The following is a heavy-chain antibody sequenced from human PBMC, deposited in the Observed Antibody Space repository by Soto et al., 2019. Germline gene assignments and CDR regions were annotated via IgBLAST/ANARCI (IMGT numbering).Heavy chain of an antibody. CDR1: GYTFTSYA. D-gene: IGHD3-10*01. CDR2: INAGNGNT. CDR3: VRXVIISYKWFDT. J-gene: IGHJ5*02. V-gene: IGHV1-3*01. Sequence: ASVKVSCKASGYTFTSYAMHWVRQAPGQRLEWMGWINAGNGNTKYSQKFQGRVTITRDTSASTAYMELSSLRSEDTAVYYCVRXVIISYKWFDTWGQGTLVTVSS.